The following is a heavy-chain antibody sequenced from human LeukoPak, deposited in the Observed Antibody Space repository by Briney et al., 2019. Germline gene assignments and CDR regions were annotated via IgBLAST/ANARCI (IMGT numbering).Heavy chain of an antibody. D-gene: IGHD3-22*01. CDR1: GFTFSSYS. CDR2: ISSSSTYI. Sequence: GGSLRLSCAASGFTFSSYSMSWVRQAPGKGLEWVSSISSSSTYIYYADSLKGRFTISRDNAKNSLYLQMNSLRAEDTALYYCARKYYYDSSGHFDYWGQGTLVTVSS. CDR3: ARKYYYDSSGHFDY. V-gene: IGHV3-21*01. J-gene: IGHJ4*02.